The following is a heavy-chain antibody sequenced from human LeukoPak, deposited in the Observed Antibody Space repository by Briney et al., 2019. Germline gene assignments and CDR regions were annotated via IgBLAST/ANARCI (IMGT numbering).Heavy chain of an antibody. V-gene: IGHV4-31*03. CDR3: ARVAHSSRGLWGIDY. CDR2: IYYSGST. Sequence: PSETLSLTCTVSGGSISSGGYYWSWIRQHPGKGLEWIGYIYYSGSTYYNPSLKSRVTISVDTSKNQFSLKLSSVTAADTAVCYCARVAHSSRGLWGIDYWGQGTLVTVSS. J-gene: IGHJ4*02. D-gene: IGHD3-16*01. CDR1: GGSISSGGYY.